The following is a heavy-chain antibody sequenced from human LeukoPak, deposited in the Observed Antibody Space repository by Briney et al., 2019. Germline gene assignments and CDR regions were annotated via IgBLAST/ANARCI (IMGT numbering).Heavy chain of an antibody. D-gene: IGHD1-26*01. CDR3: VRGASGGHYVIDY. Sequence: GGSLRLSCAASGFTLSGYWMHWVRQAPEKGLVWVSRISTDGSDTYYADFVKGRFTVSRDNAMNTVYLQMNSLRTEDTAVYYCVRGASGGHYVIDYWGQGTLVTVSS. V-gene: IGHV3-74*01. CDR1: GFTLSGYW. CDR2: ISTDGSDT. J-gene: IGHJ4*02.